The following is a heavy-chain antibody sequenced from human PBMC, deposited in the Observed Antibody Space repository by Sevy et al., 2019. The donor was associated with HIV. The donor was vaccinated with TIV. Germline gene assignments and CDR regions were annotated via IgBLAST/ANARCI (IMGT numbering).Heavy chain of an antibody. CDR2: INYSGIT. J-gene: IGHJ4*02. V-gene: IGHV4-39*01. CDR1: GASISSSGYY. Sequence: SESLSLTCTVSGASISSSGYYWGWIRQPPGKGLEWIASINYSGITFYNPSLKCRVTISADTSKNQFSLRLSSVTAAVSPIYFCVGPKLTDTYGWHYLDYWGQGTQVTVSS. D-gene: IGHD1-20*01. CDR3: VGPKLTDTYGWHYLDY.